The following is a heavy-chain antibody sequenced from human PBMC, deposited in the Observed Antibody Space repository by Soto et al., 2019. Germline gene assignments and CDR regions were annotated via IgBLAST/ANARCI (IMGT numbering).Heavy chain of an antibody. CDR3: ARDYYRFNSGYGFSMDV. CDR2: ISYDGSSK. J-gene: IGHJ6*02. Sequence: GGSLRLSCAASGFTFSNYAMHWVRQAPGKGLEWVAVISYDGSSKYYADSVKGRFTISRDNSKNTLYLQMNSLRAEDTAVYYCARDYYRFNSGYGFSMDVWGQGTTVTVSS. D-gene: IGHD5-12*01. CDR1: GFTFSNYA. V-gene: IGHV3-30-3*01.